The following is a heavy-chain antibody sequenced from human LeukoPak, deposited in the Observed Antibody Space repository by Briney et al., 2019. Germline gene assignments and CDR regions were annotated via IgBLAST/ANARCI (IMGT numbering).Heavy chain of an antibody. Sequence: GGSLRLSCAASGFTFSDYYMDWARQAPGKGLEWVGRTTNKATSYTTYYAASVKGRFTISRDDSKSSLYLQMNSLRTEDTAVYYCVGAIAGFADFWGQGTLVTVSS. CDR2: TTNKATSYTT. CDR3: VGAIAGFADF. CDR1: GFTFSDYY. J-gene: IGHJ4*02. D-gene: IGHD2-21*01. V-gene: IGHV3-72*01.